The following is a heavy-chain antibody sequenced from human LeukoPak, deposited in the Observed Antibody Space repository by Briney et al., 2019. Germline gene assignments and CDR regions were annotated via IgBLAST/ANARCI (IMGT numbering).Heavy chain of an antibody. CDR1: GFTFSSYS. CDR2: ISSSSSTI. Sequence: GGSLRLSCAASGFTFSSYSMNWVRRAPGKGLEWVSYISSSSSTIYYADSVKGRFTISRDNAKNSLYLQMNSLRAEDTAVYYCARKKYGTMVRGVIDYWGQGTLVTVSS. V-gene: IGHV3-48*01. D-gene: IGHD3-10*01. CDR3: ARKKYGTMVRGVIDY. J-gene: IGHJ4*02.